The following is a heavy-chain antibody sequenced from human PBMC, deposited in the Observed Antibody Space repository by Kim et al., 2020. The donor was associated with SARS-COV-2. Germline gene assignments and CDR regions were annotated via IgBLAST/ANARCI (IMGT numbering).Heavy chain of an antibody. CDR3: ARDPTYYYGSGSYYNERTPPYFDY. V-gene: IGHV3-11*01. Sequence: GGSLRLSCAASGFTFSDYYMSWIRQAPGKGLEWVSYISSSGSTIYYADSVKGRFTISRDNAKNSLYLQMNSLRAEDTAVYYCARDPTYYYGSGSYYNERTPPYFDYWGQGTLVTVSS. D-gene: IGHD3-10*01. CDR1: GFTFSDYY. CDR2: ISSSGSTI. J-gene: IGHJ4*02.